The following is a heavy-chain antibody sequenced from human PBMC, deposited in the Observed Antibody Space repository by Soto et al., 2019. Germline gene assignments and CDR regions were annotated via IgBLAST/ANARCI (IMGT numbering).Heavy chain of an antibody. V-gene: IGHV3-23*01. CDR2: MTDSGDRT. CDR1: GFTFSNYG. CDR3: VKDSQYYGSGPSPGD. J-gene: IGHJ1*01. Sequence: GGSLRLSCAGSGFTFSNYGMSWGRQAPGQGLEWVTSMTDSGDRTEYAYSVKGRFTISRDNSKNTLYLQMTSLRAEDTAVYYCVKDSQYYGSGPSPGDWGQGTLVTVSS. D-gene: IGHD3-10*01.